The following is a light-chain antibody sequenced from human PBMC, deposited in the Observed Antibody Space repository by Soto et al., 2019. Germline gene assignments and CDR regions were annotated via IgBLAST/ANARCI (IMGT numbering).Light chain of an antibody. CDR2: DVS. Sequence: QSVLTQPASLSGSPGQSITISCTGTSSDVGTYNSVSWYQQYPGKAPKLMIHDVSNRPSGVSNRFSGSKSGNTASLTISGLQAEDEDDYYCSSYTSSSSYVFGSGTKVTVL. J-gene: IGLJ1*01. CDR3: SSYTSSSSYV. V-gene: IGLV2-14*01. CDR1: SSDVGTYNS.